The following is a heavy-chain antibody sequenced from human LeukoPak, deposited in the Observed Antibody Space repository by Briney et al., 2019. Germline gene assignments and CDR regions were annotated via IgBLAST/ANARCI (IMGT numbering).Heavy chain of an antibody. CDR1: EFTFSAYW. J-gene: IGHJ4*02. CDR2: IKEDGSEK. Sequence: PGGSLRLSCAGSEFTFSAYWVSWVRQAPGKGLEWVANIKEDGSEKYYVDSVKGRFTISRDNAKNSLFLQMNSLRAEDTATYYCASTNRIHFFYYFDYWGQGALVTVSS. CDR3: ASTNRIHFFYYFDY. V-gene: IGHV3-7*05. D-gene: IGHD5-18*01.